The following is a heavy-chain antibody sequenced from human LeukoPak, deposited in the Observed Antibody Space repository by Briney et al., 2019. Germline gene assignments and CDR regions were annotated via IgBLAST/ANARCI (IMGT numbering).Heavy chain of an antibody. CDR2: ISRSRNYI. J-gene: IGHJ4*02. Sequence: GGSLRLSCAASGFTFSSYSMNWVRQAPGKGLEWVSSISRSRNYIYYADSVKGRFTISRDNAKNSLYLQMTSLRVEDTAVYYCARDDSSYYDILTGYYQDWGQGTLVTVSS. CDR3: ARDDSSYYDILTGYYQD. V-gene: IGHV3-21*01. D-gene: IGHD3-9*01. CDR1: GFTFSSYS.